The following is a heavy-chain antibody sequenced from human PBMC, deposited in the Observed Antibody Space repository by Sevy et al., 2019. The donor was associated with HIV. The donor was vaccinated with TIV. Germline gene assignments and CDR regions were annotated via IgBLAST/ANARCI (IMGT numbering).Heavy chain of an antibody. CDR3: ARFLSTSYYYYHAMDV. V-gene: IGHV1-8*01. CDR1: GYTFTTYD. D-gene: IGHD2-2*01. CDR2: MNPNSGNT. J-gene: IGHJ6*02. Sequence: ASVKVSCKASGYTFTTYDINWVRQATGQGLEWMGWMNPNSGNTGYAQKFQGRVTMTRNTSIETAYMELCSLRSEDTAVYYCARFLSTSYYYYHAMDVWGQGTTVTVSS.